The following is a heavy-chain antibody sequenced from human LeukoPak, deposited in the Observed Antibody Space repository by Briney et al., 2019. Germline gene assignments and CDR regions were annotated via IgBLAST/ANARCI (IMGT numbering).Heavy chain of an antibody. D-gene: IGHD3-16*02. Sequence: QSGGSLRLSCAASGFTFSGYAMSWVRQAPGKGLEWVPAISGSGGSTYYADSVKGRFTISRDNSKNPLYLQMNSLRAEDTAVYYCAKDLMITFGGVIGYFDYWGQGTLVTVSS. CDR1: GFTFSGYA. CDR3: AKDLMITFGGVIGYFDY. CDR2: ISGSGGST. V-gene: IGHV3-23*01. J-gene: IGHJ4*02.